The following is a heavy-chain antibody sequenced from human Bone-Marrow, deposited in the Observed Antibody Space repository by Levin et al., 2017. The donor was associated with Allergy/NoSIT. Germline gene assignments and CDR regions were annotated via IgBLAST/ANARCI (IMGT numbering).Heavy chain of an antibody. CDR2: IYPGDSDT. Sequence: GESLKISCKASGYNFTNYWVGWVRQVPGKGLEWMGIIYPGDSDTRYSPSFQGQVIISADRSITTAYMQWARLKASDTARYYCARLDEGYRDGNGFDPWGQGTLVTVSS. D-gene: IGHD5-18*01. J-gene: IGHJ5*02. CDR1: GYNFTNYW. CDR3: ARLDEGYRDGNGFDP. V-gene: IGHV5-51*01.